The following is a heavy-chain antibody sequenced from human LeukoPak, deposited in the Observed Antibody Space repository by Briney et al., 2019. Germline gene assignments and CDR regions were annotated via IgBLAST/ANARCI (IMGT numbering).Heavy chain of an antibody. CDR1: GGSFSVYY. CDR3: ARGASRLGIVVVPAARPSAIDP. J-gene: IGHJ5*02. CDR2: INHSGST. D-gene: IGHD2-2*02. Sequence: SETLSLTCAVYGGSFSVYYWSWTRQPPGKGLEWIGEINHSGSTNYNPSLKSRVTISVDTSKNQFSLKLSSVTAADTAVYYCARGASRLGIVVVPAARPSAIDPWGQGTLVTVSS. V-gene: IGHV4-34*01.